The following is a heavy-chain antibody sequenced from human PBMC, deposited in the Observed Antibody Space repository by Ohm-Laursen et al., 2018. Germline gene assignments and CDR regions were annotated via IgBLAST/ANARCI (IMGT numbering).Heavy chain of an antibody. CDR2: INTEDQT. Sequence: SLRLSCAASGFIVTSNHMSWVRQAPGKGLEWVSVINTEDQTFYLNSVKGRFTISRDNSKNTLYLQMNSLRAEDTAVYYCAKDGPYYYDSSGYSDYYYYGMDVWGQGTTVTVSS. D-gene: IGHD3-22*01. CDR1: GFIVTSNH. J-gene: IGHJ6*02. CDR3: AKDGPYYYDSSGYSDYYYYGMDV. V-gene: IGHV3-66*01.